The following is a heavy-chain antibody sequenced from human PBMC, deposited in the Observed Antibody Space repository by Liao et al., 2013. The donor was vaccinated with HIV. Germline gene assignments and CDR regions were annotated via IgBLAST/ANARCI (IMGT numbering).Heavy chain of an antibody. CDR2: IYTSGST. CDR3: ARDSYYYDSSGYYYNVDFDY. Sequence: QLQLQESGSGLVKPSQTLSLTCAVSGGSISSGGYYWSWIRQPAGKGLEWIGRIYTSGSTNYNPSLKSRVTISVDTSKNQFSLKLSSVTAADTAVYYCARDSYYYDSSGYYYNVDFDYWGQGTLVTVSS. D-gene: IGHD3-22*01. J-gene: IGHJ4*02. V-gene: IGHV4-61*02. CDR1: GGSISSGGYY.